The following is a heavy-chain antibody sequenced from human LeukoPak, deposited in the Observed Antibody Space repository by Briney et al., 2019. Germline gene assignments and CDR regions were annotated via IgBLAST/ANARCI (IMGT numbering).Heavy chain of an antibody. CDR1: GYTFTDYY. D-gene: IGHD3-22*01. CDR2: INPNSGGT. J-gene: IGHJ4*02. CDR3: ARASYYYDSSGYPGYYFDY. V-gene: IGHV1-2*02. Sequence: ASVKVSCTASGYTFTDYYMHWVRQAPGQGLEWMGWINPNSGGTNYAQKFQGRVTMTRDTSISTAYMELSRLRSDDTAVYYCARASYYYDSSGYPGYYFDYWGQGTLVTVSS.